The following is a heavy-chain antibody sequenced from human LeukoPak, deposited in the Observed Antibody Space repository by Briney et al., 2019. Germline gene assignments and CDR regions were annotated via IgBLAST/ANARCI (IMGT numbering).Heavy chain of an antibody. CDR3: VRGQFFSFDY. V-gene: IGHV3-48*02. D-gene: IGHD3-3*01. J-gene: IGHJ4*02. CDR2: ISGTSSLI. CDR1: AFTFSTYS. Sequence: GGSLRLSCADSAFTFSTYSMNWVRQAPGKGLEWVSYISGTSSLIYYAGSVKGRFTISRDNAKNSLYLQMNSLRDEDTAVYYCVRGQFFSFDYWGQGTLVTVSS.